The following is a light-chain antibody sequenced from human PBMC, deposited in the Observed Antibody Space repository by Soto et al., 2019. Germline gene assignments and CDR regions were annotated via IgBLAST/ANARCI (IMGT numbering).Light chain of an antibody. Sequence: DIPMNQSPSSLSASVGDRVTITCRASQDIGKDLGWYQQRPGKAPKRLIYAASSLQSGVPSRFIGSGSGTEFILTISSLQPEDFATYYCLQHNNYPRAFGQGTKVEIK. V-gene: IGKV1-17*01. CDR1: QDIGKD. CDR2: AAS. CDR3: LQHNNYPRA. J-gene: IGKJ1*01.